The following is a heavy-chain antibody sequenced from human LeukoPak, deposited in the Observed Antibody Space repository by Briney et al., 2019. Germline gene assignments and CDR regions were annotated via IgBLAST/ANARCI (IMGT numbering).Heavy chain of an antibody. Sequence: GGSLRLSCAASGFTFSSYAMHWVRQAPGKGLEWVSSISWNSDDINYADSVKGRFTISRDNAKNSLFLQMNSLRADDTALYYCAKDIGGVSSGSIDYWGQGTLVTVSS. CDR3: AKDIGGVSSGSIDY. CDR1: GFTFSSYA. D-gene: IGHD6-19*01. V-gene: IGHV3-9*01. CDR2: ISWNSDDI. J-gene: IGHJ4*02.